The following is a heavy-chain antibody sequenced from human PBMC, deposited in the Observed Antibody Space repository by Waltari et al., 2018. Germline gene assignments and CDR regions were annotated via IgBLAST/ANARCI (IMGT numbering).Heavy chain of an antibody. J-gene: IGHJ6*03. CDR2: ISSNGVST. CDR1: GFSFSICP. CDR3: ARSPDQPDSLDYYMDV. Sequence: EVQLVESGGGWVRPGGSLRLSCAASGFSFSICPLPWVRQAPGKVLEYVSAISSNGVSTYYANSMKGRLSISRDNSKNTLYLQMGSLRAEDMAVYYCARSPDQPDSLDYYMDVWGKGTTVTVSS. V-gene: IGHV3-64*01. D-gene: IGHD2-21*01.